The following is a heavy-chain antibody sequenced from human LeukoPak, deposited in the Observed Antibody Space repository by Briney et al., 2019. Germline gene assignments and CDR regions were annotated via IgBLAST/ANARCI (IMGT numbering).Heavy chain of an antibody. Sequence: GGSLRLSCAASGFTVSSNYMSWVRQAPGKGLEWVSVIYSGGSTYYADSVKGRFTISRDKYNNTLYLQMNSLRAEDTAVYYCARGLRMDWFDPWGQGTLVTVSS. CDR2: IYSGGST. CDR1: GFTVSSNY. D-gene: IGHD1-14*01. J-gene: IGHJ5*02. CDR3: ARGLRMDWFDP. V-gene: IGHV3-66*02.